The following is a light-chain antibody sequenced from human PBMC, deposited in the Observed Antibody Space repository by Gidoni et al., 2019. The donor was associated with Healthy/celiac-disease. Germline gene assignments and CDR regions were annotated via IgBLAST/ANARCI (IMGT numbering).Light chain of an antibody. CDR2: DNN. V-gene: IGLV1-51*01. Sequence: QSVLTQPPSVSAAPGQKVTISCSGSSSNIGNNYVSWYTQLPGTAPKLIIYDNNKRPSGIPDRFSGSKSGTSATLGITGLQTGDEADYYCGTWDSSLSAGWVFGGGTKLTVL. J-gene: IGLJ3*02. CDR3: GTWDSSLSAGWV. CDR1: SSNIGNNY.